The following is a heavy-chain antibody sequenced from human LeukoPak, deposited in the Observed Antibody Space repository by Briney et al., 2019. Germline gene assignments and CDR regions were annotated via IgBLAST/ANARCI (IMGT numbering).Heavy chain of an antibody. Sequence: SETLSLTCSVYGRSFSGYYWSWVRQPPGKGLEWNGEINHSGSTNYNPSLKGRVTISVDTPKNPFSLKLSSLTAAAAAWYYRARKGLGKYQLLKPSLVYWVDPWGQGTLVTVSS. CDR1: GRSFSGYY. J-gene: IGHJ5*02. D-gene: IGHD2-2*01. V-gene: IGHV4-34*01. CDR2: INHSGST. CDR3: ARKGLGKYQLLKPSLVYWVDP.